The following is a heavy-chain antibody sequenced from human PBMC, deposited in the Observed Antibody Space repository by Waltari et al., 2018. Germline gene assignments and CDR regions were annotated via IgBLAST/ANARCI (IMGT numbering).Heavy chain of an antibody. CDR3: AKADSYYGMDV. V-gene: IGHV3-30*18. Sequence: QVQLVESGGGVVQPGRSLSLSCAPSGFTFSSYGMHWVRQAPGKGLEWVAVISYDGSNKYYADSVKGRFTISRDNSKNTLYLQMNSLRAEDTAVYYCAKADSYYGMDVWGQGTTVTVSS. CDR1: GFTFSSYG. CDR2: ISYDGSNK. J-gene: IGHJ6*02.